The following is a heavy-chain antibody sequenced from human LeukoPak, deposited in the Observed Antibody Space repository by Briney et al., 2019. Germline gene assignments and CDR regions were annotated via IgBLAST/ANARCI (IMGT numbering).Heavy chain of an antibody. D-gene: IGHD7-27*01. V-gene: IGHV3-23*01. CDR1: GFTFSGYT. J-gene: IGHJ5*02. CDR2: ISGGSGDIT. Sequence: GGSLRLSCTVSGFTFSGYTMSWVRQTPGKGLEWVSAISGGSGDITYYADSVKGRFTVSRDISKNTLFLQLNSLGAEDTAVYYCARNLAGDYFPNWFDPWGQGTLVTVSS. CDR3: ARNLAGDYFPNWFDP.